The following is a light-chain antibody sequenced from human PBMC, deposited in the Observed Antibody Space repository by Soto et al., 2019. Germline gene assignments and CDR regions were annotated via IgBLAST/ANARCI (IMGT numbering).Light chain of an antibody. J-gene: IGKJ1*01. CDR2: DAS. V-gene: IGKV3D-15*01. Sequence: EIVMTQSPATLSVSPGERATLSCRASQSVSSNLAWYQQKPGQAPRVLIYDASTRATGIPARFSGSGSGTEFPLTISSLQSEDFAVYYCQQYVSSVTFGQGTKVEIK. CDR1: QSVSSN. CDR3: QQYVSSVT.